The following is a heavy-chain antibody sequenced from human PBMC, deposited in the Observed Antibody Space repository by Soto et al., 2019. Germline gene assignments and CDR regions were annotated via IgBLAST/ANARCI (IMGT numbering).Heavy chain of an antibody. Sequence: GASVKVSCKASGGTFSSYAISWVRQAPGQGLEWMGGIIPIFGTANYAQKFQGRVTITADESTSTAYMELSSLRSEDTAVYYCARGWAHRGIMITFGGVVVTPTDYWGQGTLVTVSS. D-gene: IGHD3-16*02. CDR1: GGTFSSYA. CDR2: IIPIFGTA. CDR3: ARGWAHRGIMITFGGVVVTPTDY. V-gene: IGHV1-69*13. J-gene: IGHJ4*02.